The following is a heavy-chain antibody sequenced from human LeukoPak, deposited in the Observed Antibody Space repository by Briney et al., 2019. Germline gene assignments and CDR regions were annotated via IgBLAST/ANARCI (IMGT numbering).Heavy chain of an antibody. CDR1: GFTFSSYA. V-gene: IGHV3-30-3*01. CDR3: ARVPVLLGSSGYYYPYYYYGMDV. Sequence: GGSLRLSCAASGFTFSSYAMHWVRQAPGKGLEWVAVMSYDGSNKYYADSVKGRFTISRDNSKNTLYLQMNSLRAEDMAVYYCARVPVLLGSSGYYYPYYYYGMDVWGQGTTVTVSS. CDR2: MSYDGSNK. J-gene: IGHJ6*02. D-gene: IGHD3-22*01.